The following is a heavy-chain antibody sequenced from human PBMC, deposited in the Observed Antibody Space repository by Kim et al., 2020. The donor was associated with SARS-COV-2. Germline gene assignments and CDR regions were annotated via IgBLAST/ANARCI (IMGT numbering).Heavy chain of an antibody. Sequence: NPSLESRVTISVDTYKSQFSRKLSSVTAADTAVYYCAREVKAIAVAGDIWGQGTMVTVSS. CDR3: AREVKAIAVAGDI. D-gene: IGHD6-19*01. J-gene: IGHJ3*02. V-gene: IGHV4-39*07.